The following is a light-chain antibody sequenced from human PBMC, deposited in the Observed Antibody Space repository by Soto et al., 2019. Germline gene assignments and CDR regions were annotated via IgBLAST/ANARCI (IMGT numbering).Light chain of an antibody. Sequence: EIVMTQSPDTLYLSPVEGATLSCMASQSVRTKLAWYQQKAGQAPRLLIYGASTRATGIPDRFSGSGSGTEFTLTISSLQSEDFAVYYCQQYNSWPPINFGQGTRLEIK. J-gene: IGKJ5*01. CDR2: GAS. V-gene: IGKV3-15*01. CDR1: QSVRTK. CDR3: QQYNSWPPIN.